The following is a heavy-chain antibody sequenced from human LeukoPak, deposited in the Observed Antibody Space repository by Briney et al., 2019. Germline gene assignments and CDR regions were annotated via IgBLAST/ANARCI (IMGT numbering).Heavy chain of an antibody. D-gene: IGHD2-2*01. V-gene: IGHV3-23*01. CDR2: ISGSGGST. CDR3: AKDNTYAFYFYMDV. Sequence: GGSLRLSCAASGFTFSSYGMSWVRQAPGRGLEWVSAISGSGGSTYYADSVKGRFTTSRDNSKNTVYLQMNSLRAEDTAGYYCAKDNTYAFYFYMDVWGKGTTVTVSS. J-gene: IGHJ6*03. CDR1: GFTFSSYG.